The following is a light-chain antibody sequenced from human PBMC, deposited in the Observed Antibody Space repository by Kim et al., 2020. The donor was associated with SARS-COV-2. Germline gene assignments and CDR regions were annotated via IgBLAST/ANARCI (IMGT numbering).Light chain of an antibody. CDR3: QQTYSSPRT. J-gene: IGKJ1*01. CDR1: QSISNY. V-gene: IGKV1-39*01. CDR2: AAS. Sequence: ASVGDRVTITCRASQSISNYLNWYQQKPGKAPKLLIFAASSLQSGVPSGFSGSGFGTDFTLTISSLQPEDFATYYCQQTYSSPRTFGQGTKVDIK.